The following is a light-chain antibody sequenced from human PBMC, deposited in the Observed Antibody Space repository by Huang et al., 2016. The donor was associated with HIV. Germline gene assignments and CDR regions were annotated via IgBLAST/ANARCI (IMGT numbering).Light chain of an antibody. J-gene: IGKJ4*01. V-gene: IGKV1-NL1*01. CDR2: SAS. CDR1: QAISNS. Sequence: IQLTQSPSSLSASVGDRVTITCRSSQAISNSLVGYQQKPGKAPKLLLFSASRLDSGVPSRFRGSGSGTDYTLTISSLQPEDFATYYCQQYFTTPLAFGGGTKVEIK. CDR3: QQYFTTPLA.